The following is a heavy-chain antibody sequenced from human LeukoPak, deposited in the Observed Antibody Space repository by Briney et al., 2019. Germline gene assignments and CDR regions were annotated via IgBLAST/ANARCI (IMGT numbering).Heavy chain of an antibody. J-gene: IGHJ4*02. CDR1: GFTVSSNH. Sequence: GGSLRLSCAASGFTVSSNHMSWVRQAPGKGLEWVSVIYSGGSTYYADSVKGRFTISRDTSKNTVYLQMNGLRAEDTAVYYCAKMGTYAFGVFDYWGQGSLVTVSS. V-gene: IGHV3-53*01. CDR3: AKMGTYAFGVFDY. CDR2: IYSGGST. D-gene: IGHD3-16*01.